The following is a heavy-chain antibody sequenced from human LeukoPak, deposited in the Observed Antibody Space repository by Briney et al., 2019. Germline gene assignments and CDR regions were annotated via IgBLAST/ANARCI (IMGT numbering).Heavy chain of an antibody. CDR2: IYYDGSNI. V-gene: IGHV3-33*01. CDR3: ARHEKTNSLDY. J-gene: IGHJ4*02. Sequence: GESLKISCAASAVTFTSYVMQWGGQAPGTGLEWVAFIYYDGSNIYYADYVKGRFTISRDISKNTLYLQMDSLRAEDTAIYYCARHEKTNSLDYWGQGTLSPSPQ. D-gene: IGHD4-23*01. CDR1: AVTFTSYV.